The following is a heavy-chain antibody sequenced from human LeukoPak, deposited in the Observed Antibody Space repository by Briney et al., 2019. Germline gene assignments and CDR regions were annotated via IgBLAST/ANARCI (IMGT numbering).Heavy chain of an antibody. Sequence: PGGSLRLSCAASGFTFSSYGMSWVRQAPGKGLEWVSAISGSGGSTYYADSVKGRFTISRDNSKNTLYMQMNSLRAEDTAVYYCAKGAGDSSAWYAIFDYWGQGTLVTVSS. V-gene: IGHV3-23*01. J-gene: IGHJ4*02. CDR3: AKGAGDSSAWYAIFDY. CDR2: ISGSGGST. D-gene: IGHD6-13*01. CDR1: GFTFSSYG.